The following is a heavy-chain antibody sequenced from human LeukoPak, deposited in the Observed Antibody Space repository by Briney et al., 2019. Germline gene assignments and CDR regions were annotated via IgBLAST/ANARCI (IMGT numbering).Heavy chain of an antibody. V-gene: IGHV4-34*01. Sequence: KPSDTLSLTRSVYCRSFSGYYWIWIRQPPGKGLEWIWEITHSGSTNYNSSLKSRVTISEETSKNQLSLKLSSVTAADTAVYYCARGHGYGGNKVIWGQGTMVTVPS. CDR1: CRSFSGYY. CDR2: ITHSGST. CDR3: ARGHGYGGNKVI. D-gene: IGHD4-23*01. J-gene: IGHJ3*02.